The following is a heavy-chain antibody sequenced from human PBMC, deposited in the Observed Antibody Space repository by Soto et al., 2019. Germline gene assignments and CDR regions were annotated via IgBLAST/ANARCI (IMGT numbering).Heavy chain of an antibody. CDR3: ARHSHYDFWSGYGGYMDV. D-gene: IGHD3-3*01. V-gene: IGHV4-59*08. CDR1: GCSISSYF. Sequence: LEILSLTCTVSGCSISSYFWSWLRQPPGKGLEWIGYIYYSRNTNYNPSLKRRVTISADTSKKQLSLKLSSVTAADTAVYYCARHSHYDFWSGYGGYMDVWGKGTTVTVSS. J-gene: IGHJ6*03. CDR2: IYYSRNT.